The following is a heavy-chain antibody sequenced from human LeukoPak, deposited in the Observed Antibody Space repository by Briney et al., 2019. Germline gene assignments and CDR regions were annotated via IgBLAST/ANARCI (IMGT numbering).Heavy chain of an antibody. CDR3: AKEEQQFDYFDY. CDR2: ISGSAHKI. J-gene: IGHJ4*02. Sequence: GGSLRLSCVASGITFSNYAVSWVRQAPEKGLDWVSVISGSAHKIRYADSVKGRFTISRDNSKNTLFLQMNSLRAEDTAVYYCAKEEQQFDYFDYWGQGTLVTVSS. V-gene: IGHV3-23*01. D-gene: IGHD6-6*01. CDR1: GITFSNYA.